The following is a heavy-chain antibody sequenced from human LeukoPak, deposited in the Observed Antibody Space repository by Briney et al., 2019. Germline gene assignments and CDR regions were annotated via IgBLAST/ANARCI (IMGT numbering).Heavy chain of an antibody. CDR3: AKPPDGRFGEITNGH. D-gene: IGHD3-10*01. Sequence: SETLSLTCTVSGVSISSGGYYWSWIRQHPGKGLEWIGYMYFSGITSYNPSLKSRVTISVDTSKNQFSLKLSSVTAADTAVYYCAKPPDGRFGEITNGHWGQGTLVTVSS. V-gene: IGHV4-31*03. J-gene: IGHJ4*02. CDR2: MYFSGIT. CDR1: GVSISSGGYY.